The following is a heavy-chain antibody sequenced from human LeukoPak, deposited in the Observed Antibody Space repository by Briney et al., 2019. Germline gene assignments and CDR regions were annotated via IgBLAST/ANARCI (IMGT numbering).Heavy chain of an antibody. CDR3: ARDRSRRYCSGGSCDGDAFDI. J-gene: IGHJ3*02. V-gene: IGHV3-21*01. CDR2: ISSSSSYI. CDR1: GFTFSSYS. D-gene: IGHD2-15*01. Sequence: GGSLRLSCAASGFTFSSYSMNWVRQAPGKGLEWVSSISSSSSYIYYADSVKGRFTISRDNAKNSLYLQMNSLRAEDTAVYYCARDRSRRYCSGGSCDGDAFDIWGQGTMVTVSS.